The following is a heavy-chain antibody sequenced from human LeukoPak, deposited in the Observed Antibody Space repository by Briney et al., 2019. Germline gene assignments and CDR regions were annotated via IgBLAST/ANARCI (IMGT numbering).Heavy chain of an antibody. Sequence: SETLSLTCTVSGGSMKNYYWSWIRQPPGKGLEWIGYIHDTRGTNYNPYLKSRVTMSLDTSKNHFSLSLNSVTAADTAVYFCAGGIGYATSPADPLGQGTLVIVSS. D-gene: IGHD6-13*01. CDR1: GGSMKNYY. CDR2: IHDTRGT. CDR3: AGGIGYATSPADP. J-gene: IGHJ5*02. V-gene: IGHV4-59*01.